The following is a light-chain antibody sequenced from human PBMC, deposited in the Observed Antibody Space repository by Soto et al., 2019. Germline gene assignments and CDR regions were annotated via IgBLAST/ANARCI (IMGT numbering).Light chain of an antibody. Sequence: TQSPSSLSASVGDRVTITCRASQSVSSTSLAWYQQKPGQTPRLLIYGASSRATGTPDRISGGGSGTHFTLTISRLEPEDFAVYYCQHYVTSSITFGQGTLLEIK. CDR3: QHYVTSSIT. J-gene: IGKJ5*01. V-gene: IGKV3-20*01. CDR1: QSVSSTS. CDR2: GAS.